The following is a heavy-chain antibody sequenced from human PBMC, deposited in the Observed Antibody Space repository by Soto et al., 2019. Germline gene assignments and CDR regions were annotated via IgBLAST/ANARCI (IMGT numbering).Heavy chain of an antibody. V-gene: IGHV3-21*01. CDR2: ISTSGAFT. J-gene: IGHJ4*02. CDR1: GFTFSDYS. CDR3: SRDAQGRESGSDDY. Sequence: DVQLVESGGGVVKPGGSLRVSCIASGFTFSDYSMNWVRQAPGKGLEWVSSISTSGAFTYYADSVRGRFTSCRDSAKKSLYLQRNSMRAEDTAVYNCSRDAQGRESGSDDYWGLGTRVTVSS. D-gene: IGHD3-10*01.